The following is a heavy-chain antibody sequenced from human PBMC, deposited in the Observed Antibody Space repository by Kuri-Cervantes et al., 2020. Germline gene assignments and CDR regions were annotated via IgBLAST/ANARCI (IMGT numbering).Heavy chain of an antibody. CDR3: VMVRGVILTNYYGMDV. CDR1: GFTFSSYA. Sequence: GGSLRLSCAASGFTFSSYAMSWVRQAPGKGLEWVSAISGSGGSTYYADSVKGRFTISRDNSKNTLYLQMNSLRAEDTAVYYCVMVRGVILTNYYGMDVWGQGTTVTVSS. J-gene: IGHJ6*02. V-gene: IGHV3-23*01. CDR2: ISGSGGST. D-gene: IGHD3-10*01.